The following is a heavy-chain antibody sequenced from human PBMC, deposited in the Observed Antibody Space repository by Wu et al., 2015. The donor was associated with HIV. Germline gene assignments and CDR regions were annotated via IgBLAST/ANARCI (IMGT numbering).Heavy chain of an antibody. CDR2: IYYSGST. Sequence: QVQLQESGPGLVKPSEALSLTCSVSGGLMTQNYWSWIRQPPGKGLEWIGYIYYSGSTNYNPSLKSRVTISVDTSKKQFSLKLSSVTAADTAVYYCARAPKYYYDSSVVANAFDIWGQGTMVTVSS. V-gene: IGHV4-59*01. J-gene: IGHJ3*02. CDR3: ARAPKYYYDSSVVANAFDI. D-gene: IGHD3-22*01. CDR1: GGLMTQNY.